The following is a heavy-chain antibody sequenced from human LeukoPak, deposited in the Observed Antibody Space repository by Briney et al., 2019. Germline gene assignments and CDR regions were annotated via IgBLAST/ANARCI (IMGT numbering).Heavy chain of an antibody. CDR1: GGSVSSGSYY. V-gene: IGHV4-61*01. Sequence: SETLSLTCTVSGGSVSSGSYYWSWLRQPPGKGLEWIGYIYYSGSTNYNPSLKSRVTISVDTSKNQLSLKLSSVTAADTAVYYCARDGYYGSGSYFTLDYWGQGTLVTVSS. CDR2: IYYSGST. J-gene: IGHJ4*02. D-gene: IGHD3-10*01. CDR3: ARDGYYGSGSYFTLDY.